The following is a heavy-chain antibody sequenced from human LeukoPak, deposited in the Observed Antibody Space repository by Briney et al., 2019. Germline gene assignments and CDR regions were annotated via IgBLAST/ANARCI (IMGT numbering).Heavy chain of an antibody. D-gene: IGHD7-27*01. CDR1: GFTFSSYW. V-gene: IGHV3-74*01. CDR3: ARRNPELGKRYDY. J-gene: IGHJ4*02. Sequence: PGGSLRLSCAASGFTFSSYWMHWVRQPPGKGLVWVSGISGDGTTTYADSVKGRFTISRDNDKNTLFLQMNSLRAEDGAVYYCARRNPELGKRYDYWGQGTLVTVSS. CDR2: ISGDGTT.